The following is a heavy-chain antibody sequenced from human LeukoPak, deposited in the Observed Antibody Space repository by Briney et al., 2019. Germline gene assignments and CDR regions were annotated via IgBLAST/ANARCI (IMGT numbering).Heavy chain of an antibody. CDR3: AKGTFYYASGSYCMDV. D-gene: IGHD3-10*01. Sequence: PGGSLRLSRAASGFTFSSYAMTWVRQAPGKGLEWVSAISGSGDNTYYADSLKGRFTISRDNFKNTLYLQMNSLRAEDTAVYFCAKGTFYYASGSYCMDVWGKGTTVTVFS. CDR1: GFTFSSYA. J-gene: IGHJ6*04. CDR2: ISGSGDNT. V-gene: IGHV3-23*01.